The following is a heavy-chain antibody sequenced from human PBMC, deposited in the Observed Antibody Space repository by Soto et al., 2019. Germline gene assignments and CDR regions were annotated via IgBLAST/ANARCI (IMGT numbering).Heavy chain of an antibody. Sequence: QVQLVQSGAEVKKPGSSVKVSCKASGGTSRSLSITWVRQAPGQGLEWMGGITPLFGIPNYPQKFQGRLTITGDKSPGQAYFELSRLRSEDTAVYYCARDTHSAGGWFDTWGRGTLVTVSS. CDR1: GGTSRSLS. CDR3: ARDTHSAGGWFDT. CDR2: ITPLFGIP. V-gene: IGHV1-69*17. D-gene: IGHD2-15*01. J-gene: IGHJ5*02.